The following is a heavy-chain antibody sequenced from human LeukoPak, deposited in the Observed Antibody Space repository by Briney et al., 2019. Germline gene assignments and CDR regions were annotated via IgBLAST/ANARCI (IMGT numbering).Heavy chain of an antibody. V-gene: IGHV4-4*07. CDR2: IYTSGST. CDR1: GGSISSYY. D-gene: IGHD3-9*01. J-gene: IGHJ6*02. Sequence: SETLSLTCTVSGGSISSYYWSWIRQPAGKGLEWIGRIYTSGSTNYNPSLKSRVTMSVDTSKNQFSLKLSSVTAADTAVYYCAGILTGSYYYYYGMDVWGQGTTVTVSS. CDR3: AGILTGSYYYYYGMDV.